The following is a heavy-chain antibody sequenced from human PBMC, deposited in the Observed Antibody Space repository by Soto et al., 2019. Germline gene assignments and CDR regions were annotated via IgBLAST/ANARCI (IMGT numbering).Heavy chain of an antibody. V-gene: IGHV3-30-3*01. D-gene: IGHD2-21*02. CDR3: ARSYCGGDCYFLYYYYGMDV. Sequence: QVQLVESGGGVVQPGRSLRLSCAASGFTFSSYAMHWVRQAPGKGLEWVAVISYDGSNKYYADSVKGRFTISRDNSKNTLYLQMNSLRAEDTAVYYCARSYCGGDCYFLYYYYGMDVWGQGTTVTVSS. CDR2: ISYDGSNK. CDR1: GFTFSSYA. J-gene: IGHJ6*02.